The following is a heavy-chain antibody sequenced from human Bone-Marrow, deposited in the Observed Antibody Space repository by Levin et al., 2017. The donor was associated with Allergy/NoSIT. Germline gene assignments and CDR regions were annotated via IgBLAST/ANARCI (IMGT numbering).Heavy chain of an antibody. V-gene: IGHV3-48*01. CDR3: ARDPSYGSSWHNYMDV. CDR2: ISSSSSNI. Sequence: GGSLRFSCAVSGFTFNTYAINWVRQAPGKGLEWVSYISSSSSNIHYADSVKGRFTISRDNAKNSLYLQMNSLRAEDTAVYYCARDPSYGSSWHNYMDVWGKGTSVTVSS. J-gene: IGHJ6*03. D-gene: IGHD6-13*01. CDR1: GFTFNTYA.